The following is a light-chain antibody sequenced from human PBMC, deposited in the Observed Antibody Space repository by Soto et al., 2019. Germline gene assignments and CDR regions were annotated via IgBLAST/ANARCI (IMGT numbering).Light chain of an antibody. CDR2: DVT. V-gene: IGLV2-11*01. CDR3: SSYAGNDIWV. J-gene: IGLJ3*02. Sequence: QSALTQPPSASGSPGQSVTISCTGTSSDVGAYNYVSWYQQHPGKAPKLMIYDVTRRPSGVPDRFSGSKSGNTASLTVSGLQAEDEAEYYCSSYAGNDIWVFGGGTKLTVL. CDR1: SSDVGAYNY.